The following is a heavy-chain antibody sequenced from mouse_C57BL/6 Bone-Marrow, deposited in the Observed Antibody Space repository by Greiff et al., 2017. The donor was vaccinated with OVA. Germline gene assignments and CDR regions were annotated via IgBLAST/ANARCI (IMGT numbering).Heavy chain of an antibody. CDR3: ARGATVY. V-gene: IGHV5-17*01. D-gene: IGHD1-1*01. Sequence: DVKLVESGGGLVKPGGSLKLSCAASGFTFSDYGMHWVRQAPEQGLEWVAYISSGSSTIYYADTVKGRFTISRDNAKNTLFLQMTSLRSEDTAMYYCARGATVYWGQGTLVTVSA. J-gene: IGHJ3*01. CDR2: ISSGSSTI. CDR1: GFTFSDYG.